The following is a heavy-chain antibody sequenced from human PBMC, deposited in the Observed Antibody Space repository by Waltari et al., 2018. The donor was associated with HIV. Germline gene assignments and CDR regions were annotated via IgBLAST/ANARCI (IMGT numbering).Heavy chain of an antibody. V-gene: IGHV4-39*01. CDR2: IYYSGST. J-gene: IGHJ6*02. CDR3: ARQSGALCSSTSCSATHPWYYYYGMDV. Sequence: LVKPSETLSLTCTVSGGSISSSSYYWGWIRQPPGKGLEWIGSIYYSGSTYYNPSLKSRVTISVDTSKNQFSLKLSSVTAADTAVYYCARQSGALCSSTSCSATHPWYYYYGMDVWGQGTTVTVSS. D-gene: IGHD2-2*01. CDR1: GGSISSSSYY.